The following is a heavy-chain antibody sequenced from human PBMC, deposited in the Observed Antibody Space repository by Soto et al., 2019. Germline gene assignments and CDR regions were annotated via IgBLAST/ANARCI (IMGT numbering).Heavy chain of an antibody. V-gene: IGHV4-31*03. Sequence: QVQLQESGPGLVKPSQTLSLTCTVSGGSISSGGYYWSWIRQHPGKGLEWIGYIYYSGSTYYNPSLKSRVTISVDTSKNQFFLNLSSGTAADTAVYYCTSLLPRAYYYYYGMDVWGQWTTVTFSS. CDR1: GGSISSGGYY. CDR3: TSLLPRAYYYYYGMDV. CDR2: IYYSGST. D-gene: IGHD2-15*01. J-gene: IGHJ6*02.